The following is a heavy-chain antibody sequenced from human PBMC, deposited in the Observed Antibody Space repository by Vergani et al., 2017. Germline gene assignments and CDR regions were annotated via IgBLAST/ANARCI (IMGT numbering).Heavy chain of an antibody. CDR3: TRGLPRTLTTETYYFDD. D-gene: IGHD1-14*01. Sequence: QVQLVQPGAEVKKPGASVKLSCKASGYSFTTYDINWVRQALGHGREWVGWINPNSGNTGYARRFEGRVTITRDTAISTAYMELSGLYSDDTAVYYCTRGLPRTLTTETYYFDDWGQGTLVSVSP. CDR2: INPNSGNT. J-gene: IGHJ4*02. V-gene: IGHV1-8*03. CDR1: GYSFTTYD.